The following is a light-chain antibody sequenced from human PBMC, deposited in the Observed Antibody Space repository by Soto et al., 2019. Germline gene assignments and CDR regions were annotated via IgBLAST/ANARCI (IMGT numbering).Light chain of an antibody. CDR2: DVS. CDR3: QQFSSYPLT. J-gene: IGKJ4*01. Sequence: EMVLTQSPDTLSLSPGERATLSCRASQSVSNNYLAWYQQKPGQAPRLLIYDVSNRATDIPARFSGSGSGTDFTLTISRLEPEDFAVYYCQQFSSYPLTFGGGTKGDIK. V-gene: IGKV3-20*01. CDR1: QSVSNNY.